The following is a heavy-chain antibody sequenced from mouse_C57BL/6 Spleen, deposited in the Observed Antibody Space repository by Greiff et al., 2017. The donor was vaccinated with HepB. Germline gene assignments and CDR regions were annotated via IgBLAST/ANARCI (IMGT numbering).Heavy chain of an antibody. CDR2: ISSGGSYT. CDR1: GFTFSSYG. CDR3: ARPTMVTTRNYFDY. Sequence: EVKLVESGGDLVKPGGSLKLSCAASGFTFSSYGMSWVRQTPDKRLEWVATISSGGSYTYYPDSVKGRFTISRDNAKNTLYLQMSSLKSEDTAMYYCARPTMVTTRNYFDYWGQGTTLTVSS. V-gene: IGHV5-6*01. J-gene: IGHJ2*01. D-gene: IGHD2-2*01.